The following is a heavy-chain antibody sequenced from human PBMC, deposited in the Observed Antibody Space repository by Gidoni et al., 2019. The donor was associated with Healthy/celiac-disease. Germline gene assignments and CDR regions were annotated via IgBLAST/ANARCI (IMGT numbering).Heavy chain of an antibody. V-gene: IGHV4-30-4*01. CDR2: IYYSGST. Sequence: QVQLQESGPGLVKPSQTLSLTCTVSGGSISSGDYYWSWIRQPPGKGLEWIGYIYYSGSTYYNPSLKSRVTISVDTSKNQFSLKLSSVTAADTAVYYCARWLSSVAGDYYDPRGMDVWGQGTTVTVSS. CDR1: GGSISSGDYY. J-gene: IGHJ6*02. D-gene: IGHD3-22*01. CDR3: ARWLSSVAGDYYDPRGMDV.